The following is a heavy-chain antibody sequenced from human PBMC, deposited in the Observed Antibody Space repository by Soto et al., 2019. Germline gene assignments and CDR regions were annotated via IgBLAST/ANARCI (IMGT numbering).Heavy chain of an antibody. Sequence: QVQLVQSGAEVKKPGSSVKVSCKASGGTFSSYAISWVRQAPGQGLEWMGGIIPIFGTANYAQKFQGRVTITADESTSTAYMELSSLRSEDTDVYYCARDRVGYCSGGSCYSHYYYGMDVWGQGTTVTVSS. CDR1: GGTFSSYA. J-gene: IGHJ6*02. D-gene: IGHD2-15*01. CDR2: IIPIFGTA. V-gene: IGHV1-69*12. CDR3: ARDRVGYCSGGSCYSHYYYGMDV.